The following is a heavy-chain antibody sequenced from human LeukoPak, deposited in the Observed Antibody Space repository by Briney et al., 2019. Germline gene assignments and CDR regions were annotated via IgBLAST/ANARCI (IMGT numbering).Heavy chain of an antibody. J-gene: IGHJ6*03. CDR1: GYTFTSYD. CDR2: MNPNSGNT. D-gene: IGHD2-2*01. Sequence: ASVKVSCKASGYTFTSYDINWVRQATGQGLEWMGWMNPNSGNTGYAQKFQGRVTMTRNTSISTAYMELSSLRSEDTAVYYCARGLPYQLLGYYYYMDVWGKGTTVTVSS. V-gene: IGHV1-8*01. CDR3: ARGLPYQLLGYYYYMDV.